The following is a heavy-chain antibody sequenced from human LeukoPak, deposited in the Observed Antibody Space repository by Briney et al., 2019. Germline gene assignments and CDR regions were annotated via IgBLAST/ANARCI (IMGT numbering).Heavy chain of an antibody. D-gene: IGHD4-11*01. CDR2: ISSGGQTV. CDR3: VRHRGAWTVHDAFAM. J-gene: IGHJ3*02. Sequence: GGSLRLSCEGSGFIFSSYSLNWVRQAPGKGLEWLSYISSGGQTVYYADSVKGRLTISRDNAKSSLFLQLNSLRAGDTAVYYCVRHRGAWTVHDAFAMWGQGTMVTVAS. CDR1: GFIFSSYS. V-gene: IGHV3-48*04.